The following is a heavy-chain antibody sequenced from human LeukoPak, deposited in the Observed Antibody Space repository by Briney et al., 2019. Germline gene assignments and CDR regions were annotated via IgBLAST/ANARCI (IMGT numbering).Heavy chain of an antibody. CDR1: GFTFSSYG. CDR3: AKDPSRNLYSSGWPTTFDY. J-gene: IGHJ4*02. CDR2: ISGSGGST. D-gene: IGHD6-19*01. Sequence: PGGSLRLSCVASGFTFSSYGMSWVRQAPGKGLEWVSAISGSGGSTYYADSVKGRFTISRDNSKNTLYLQMNSLRAEDTAVYYCAKDPSRNLYSSGWPTTFDYWGQGTLVTVSS. V-gene: IGHV3-23*01.